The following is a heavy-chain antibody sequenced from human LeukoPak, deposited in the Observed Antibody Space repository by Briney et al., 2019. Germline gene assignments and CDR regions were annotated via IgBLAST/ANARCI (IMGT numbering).Heavy chain of an antibody. CDR1: GFTFSSYA. J-gene: IGHJ4*02. Sequence: PGRSLRLSCAASGFTFSSYAMHWVRQAPGKGLEWVAVISYDGSNKYYADSVKGRFTISRDNSKNTLYLQMNSLRAEDTAVYYCARGGDFDYWSQGTLVTVSS. D-gene: IGHD2-21*01. V-gene: IGHV3-30-3*01. CDR3: ARGGDFDY. CDR2: ISYDGSNK.